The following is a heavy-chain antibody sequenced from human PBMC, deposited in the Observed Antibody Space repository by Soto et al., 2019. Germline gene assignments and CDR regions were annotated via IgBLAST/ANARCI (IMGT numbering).Heavy chain of an antibody. J-gene: IGHJ4*02. CDR2: INPNSGGT. CDR3: ARGRVDCSGGSCYRNHFDY. Sequence: SVKVSCKASGYTFTGYYMHCVRQAPGQGLEWMGWINPNSGGTNYAQKFQGWVTMTRDTSISTAYMELSRLRSDDTAVYYCARGRVDCSGGSCYRNHFDYWGQGTLVTVSS. D-gene: IGHD2-15*01. CDR1: GYTFTGYY. V-gene: IGHV1-2*04.